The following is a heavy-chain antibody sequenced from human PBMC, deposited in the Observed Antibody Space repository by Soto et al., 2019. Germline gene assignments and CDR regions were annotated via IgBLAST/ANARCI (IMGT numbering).Heavy chain of an antibody. V-gene: IGHV6-1*01. CDR1: GDSVSSNSAA. J-gene: IGHJ6*02. Sequence: NPSETLSLTCAISGDSVSSNSAAWNWIRQSPSRGLEWLGRTYYRSKWYNDYAVSVKSRITINPDTSKNQFSLQLNSVTPEDTAVYYCARDPRIVVLRFLEWLPTHYYYGMDVWGQGTTVTVSS. D-gene: IGHD3-3*01. CDR3: ARDPRIVVLRFLEWLPTHYYYGMDV. CDR2: TYYRSKWYN.